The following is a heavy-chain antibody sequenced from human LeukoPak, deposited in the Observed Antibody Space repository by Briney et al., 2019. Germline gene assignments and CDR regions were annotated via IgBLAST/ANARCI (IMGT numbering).Heavy chain of an antibody. CDR3: ARESRGYCSSTSCRTPDY. CDR1: GFTFDDYG. CDR2: INWNGGSI. J-gene: IGHJ4*02. D-gene: IGHD2-2*01. Sequence: GGSLRLSCAASGFTFDDYGMSWVRQAPGKGLEWVSGINWNGGSISYADSVKGRFTISRDNAKNSLYLQMDSLRAEDTALYYCARESRGYCSSTSCRTPDYWGQGTLVTDSS. V-gene: IGHV3-20*04.